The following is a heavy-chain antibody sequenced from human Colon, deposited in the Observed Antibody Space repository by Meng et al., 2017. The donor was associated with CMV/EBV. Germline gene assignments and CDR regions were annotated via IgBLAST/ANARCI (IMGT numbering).Heavy chain of an antibody. Sequence: GGSLRLSCAVSGFTFSSYGMHWVRQAPGKGLEWLSFIRYDGSDAYYADSVKGRFTVSRDNSQNTLYLQMNSLRVEDSAVYYCAKAHDIVISRGMDVWGQGTPVTVSS. D-gene: IGHD2/OR15-2a*01. CDR2: IRYDGSDA. J-gene: IGHJ6*02. CDR3: AKAHDIVISRGMDV. CDR1: GFTFSSYG. V-gene: IGHV3-30*02.